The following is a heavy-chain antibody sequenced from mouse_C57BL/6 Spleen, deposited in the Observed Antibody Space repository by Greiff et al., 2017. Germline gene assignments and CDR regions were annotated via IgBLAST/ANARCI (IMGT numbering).Heavy chain of an antibody. CDR2: ISDGGSYT. CDR1: GFTFSSYA. D-gene: IGHD4-1*01. V-gene: IGHV5-4*01. Sequence: DVKLVESGGGLVKPGGSLKLSCAASGFTFSSYAMSWVRQTPEKRLEWVATISDGGSYTYYPDNVKGRFTISRDNAKNNLYLQMSHLKSEDTAMYYCARDLGHAMDYWGQGTSVTVSS. J-gene: IGHJ4*01. CDR3: ARDLGHAMDY.